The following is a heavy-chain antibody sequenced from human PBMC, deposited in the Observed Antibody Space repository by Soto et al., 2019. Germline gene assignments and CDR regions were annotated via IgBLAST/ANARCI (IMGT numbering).Heavy chain of an antibody. CDR2: ISGSGGST. V-gene: IGHV3-23*01. CDR1: GFTFSSYA. J-gene: IGHJ6*02. D-gene: IGHD6-6*01. Sequence: GGSLRLSCAASGFTFSSYAMSWVRQAPGKGLEWVSAISGSGGSTYYADSVKGRFTISRDNSKNTLYLQMNSLRAEDTAVYYCAKDYAPYTISWGMDVWGQGTTVTVSS. CDR3: AKDYAPYTISWGMDV.